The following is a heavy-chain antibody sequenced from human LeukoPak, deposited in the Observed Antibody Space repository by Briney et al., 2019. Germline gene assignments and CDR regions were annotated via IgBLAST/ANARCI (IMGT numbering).Heavy chain of an antibody. J-gene: IGHJ4*02. V-gene: IGHV3-7*01. CDR2: IEQDGSEK. Sequence: PGGSLRLSCAASGFTYSSYWMSWVRQAPGKGLGWVANIEQDGSEKYYVDSVKGRFTISRDNAKNSLYLQMNSLRAEDTAVYYCARFFYIAVAGTFRFDYWGQGTLVTVSS. CDR3: ARFFYIAVAGTFRFDY. D-gene: IGHD6-19*01. CDR1: GFTYSSYW.